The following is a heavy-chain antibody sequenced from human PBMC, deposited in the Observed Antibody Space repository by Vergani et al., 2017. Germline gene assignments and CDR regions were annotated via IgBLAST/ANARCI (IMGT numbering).Heavy chain of an antibody. Sequence: QVQLVQSGAEVKKPGSSVKVSCKASGGTFSSYAISWVRQAPGQGLEWMGGIIPIFVTANYAQKFQGRVTITADESTSTAYMELNSLRAEDTALYYCAKDHLPILTGYFDYWGQGTLVTVSS. CDR3: AKDHLPILTGYFDY. V-gene: IGHV1-69*01. J-gene: IGHJ4*02. CDR2: IIPIFVTA. D-gene: IGHD3-9*01. CDR1: GGTFSSYA.